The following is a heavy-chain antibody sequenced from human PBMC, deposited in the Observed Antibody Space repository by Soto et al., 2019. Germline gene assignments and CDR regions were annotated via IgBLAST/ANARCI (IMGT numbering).Heavy chain of an antibody. Sequence: ASVKVSCKASGYTFTSYYIHWVRQAPGQGLEWMGIINPSDGSTSYPQMFRGRVTMTRDTSTSTVYMELSSLRSEDTAVYYCARVSPFLTGPDYWGQGTLVTVSS. CDR3: ARVSPFLTGPDY. CDR2: INPSDGST. V-gene: IGHV1-46*03. J-gene: IGHJ4*02. D-gene: IGHD3-9*01. CDR1: GYTFTSYY.